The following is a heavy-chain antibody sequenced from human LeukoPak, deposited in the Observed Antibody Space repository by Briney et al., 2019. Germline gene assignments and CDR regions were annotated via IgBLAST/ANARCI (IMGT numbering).Heavy chain of an antibody. CDR1: GGTFSSYA. Sequence: SVKVSCKASGGTFSSYAISWVRQAPGQGLEWMGGIIPIFGTANYAQKFQGRVTITTDESTSTAYMELSSLRSEDTAVYYCARAVPPPDYDFWSGYPIYYMDVWGKGTTVTVSS. D-gene: IGHD3-3*01. J-gene: IGHJ6*03. CDR3: ARAVPPPDYDFWSGYPIYYMDV. V-gene: IGHV1-69*05. CDR2: IIPIFGTA.